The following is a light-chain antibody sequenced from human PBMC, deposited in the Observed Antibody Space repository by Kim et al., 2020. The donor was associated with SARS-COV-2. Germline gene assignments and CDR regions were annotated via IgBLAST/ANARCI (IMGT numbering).Light chain of an antibody. J-gene: IGKJ2*01. V-gene: IGKV3-11*01. CDR1: QSVSSY. CDR2: DAS. Sequence: SVDTGERATLSGRDSQSVSSYLAWYKQKPGQAPRFIINDASNKATGIQARLSGSGSGTDFTLAISSLEPEDFAVDYCQKRSNWPGTFGQGTKLEI. CDR3: QKRSNWPGT.